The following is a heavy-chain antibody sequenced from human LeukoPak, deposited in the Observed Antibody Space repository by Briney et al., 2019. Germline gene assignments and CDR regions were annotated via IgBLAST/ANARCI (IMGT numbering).Heavy chain of an antibody. J-gene: IGHJ4*02. V-gene: IGHV3-23*01. D-gene: IGHD6-13*01. CDR3: AREQPPGIYFDY. CDR2: ISGTGSST. CDR1: GXTFSSYA. Sequence: GGSLRLSCAASGXTFSSYAMSWVRQAPGKGLEWVSAISGTGSSTYSADSVKGRFTISRDNSKNTLYLQMNTLRAEDTAVYYCAREQPPGIYFDYWGQGTPVTVSS.